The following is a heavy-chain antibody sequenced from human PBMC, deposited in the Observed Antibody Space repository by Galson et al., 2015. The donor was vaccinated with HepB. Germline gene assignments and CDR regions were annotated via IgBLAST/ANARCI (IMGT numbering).Heavy chain of an antibody. CDR2: MNPNSGNT. V-gene: IGHV1-8*01. J-gene: IGHJ4*02. CDR3: ARAAVRGTYCGGDCYSPPIDY. Sequence: SVKVSCKASGYTFTSYDINWVRQATGQGLEWMGWMNPNSGNTGYAQKFQGRVTMTRNTSISTAYVELSSLRSEDTAVYYCARAAVRGTYCGGDCYSPPIDYWGQGTLVTVSS. D-gene: IGHD2-21*02. CDR1: GYTFTSYD.